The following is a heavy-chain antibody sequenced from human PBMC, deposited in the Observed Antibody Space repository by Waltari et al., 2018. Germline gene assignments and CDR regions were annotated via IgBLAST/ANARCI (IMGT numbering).Heavy chain of an antibody. J-gene: IGHJ3*01. CDR1: GGPLRDYY. Sequence: QEQLQESGPGLVKPAETLSLTCSVPGGPLRDYYWSWIRQPPGKGLDWIGYIHYSGSTNYNPSLKSRVTISVDTSKNQFSLKLRSVTAADTAVYYCARASAGHYDAFDLWGQGTTVSVSS. V-gene: IGHV4-59*13. CDR3: ARASAGHYDAFDL. CDR2: IHYSGST. D-gene: IGHD3-3*01.